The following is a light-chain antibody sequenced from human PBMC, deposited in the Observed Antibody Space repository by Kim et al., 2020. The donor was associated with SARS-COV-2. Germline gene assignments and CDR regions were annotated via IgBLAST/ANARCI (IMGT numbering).Light chain of an antibody. CDR1: QSVLYNSNNKNY. Sequence: ATINCKSSQSVLYNSNNKNYLAWYQQKPGQPPKLLIHWASTRESGVPDRFSGSGSGTDFTLTISSLQAEDVAVYYCQQYYSIPFTFGPGTKVDIK. J-gene: IGKJ3*01. V-gene: IGKV4-1*01. CDR2: WAS. CDR3: QQYYSIPFT.